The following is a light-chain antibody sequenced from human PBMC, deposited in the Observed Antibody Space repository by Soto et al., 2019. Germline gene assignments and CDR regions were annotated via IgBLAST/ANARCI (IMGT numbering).Light chain of an antibody. CDR2: DVD. V-gene: IGLV2-8*01. Sequence: QSVLTQPASVSGSPGQSITISCTGTSSDVGGYNYVSWYQHHPGKAPKLMIYDVDKRPSGVPGRFSGSKSGNTASLTVSGLQAEDEADYYCSSYGGSNIPLYVFGTGTKVTVL. CDR1: SSDVGGYNY. CDR3: SSYGGSNIPLYV. J-gene: IGLJ1*01.